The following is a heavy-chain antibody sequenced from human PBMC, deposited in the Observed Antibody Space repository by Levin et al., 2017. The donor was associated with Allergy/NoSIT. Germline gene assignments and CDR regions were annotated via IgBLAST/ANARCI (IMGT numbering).Heavy chain of an antibody. CDR2: IYPGDSDT. CDR1: GYTFTSYW. CDR3: ARRSTTGPNWDTHDSDDGFDI. Sequence: SGGSLRLSCKGSGYTFTSYWIGWVRQMPGKGLEWMGIIYPGDSDTRYSPSFQGQVTISVDKSISTAYLQWGSLKASDTAMYYCARRSTTGPNWDTHDSDDGFDIWGQGTKVTVSS. D-gene: IGHD5-18*01. J-gene: IGHJ3*02. V-gene: IGHV5-51*01.